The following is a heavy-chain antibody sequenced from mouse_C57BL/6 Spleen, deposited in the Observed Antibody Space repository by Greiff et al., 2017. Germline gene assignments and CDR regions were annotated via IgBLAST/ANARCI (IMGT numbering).Heavy chain of an antibody. CDR2: INYDGSST. J-gene: IGHJ3*01. CDR1: GFTFSDYY. D-gene: IGHD1-1*01. Sequence: EVQLQESEGGLVQPGSSMKLSCTASGFTFSDYYMAWVRQVPEKGLEWVANINYDGSSTYYLDSLKSRFIISRDNAKNILYLQMSSLKSEDTATYYCARGDFSYYGSSPWFAYWGQGTLVTVSA. V-gene: IGHV5-16*01. CDR3: ARGDFSYYGSSPWFAY.